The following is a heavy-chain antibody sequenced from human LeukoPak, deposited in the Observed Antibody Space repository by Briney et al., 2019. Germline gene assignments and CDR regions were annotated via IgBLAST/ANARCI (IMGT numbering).Heavy chain of an antibody. CDR2: INEDGSEK. D-gene: IGHD5-18*01. Sequence: GGSLRPSCAASGFTFSSYWMSWVRQAPGKGLEWVANINEDGSEKYYVDSVKGRFTISRDNAKNSLYLQMNSLRAEDTAVYYCARIQLWLPRTFDYWGQGTLVTVS. J-gene: IGHJ4*02. V-gene: IGHV3-7*01. CDR1: GFTFSSYW. CDR3: ARIQLWLPRTFDY.